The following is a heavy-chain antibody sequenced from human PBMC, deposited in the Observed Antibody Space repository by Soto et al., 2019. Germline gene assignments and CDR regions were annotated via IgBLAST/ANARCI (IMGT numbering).Heavy chain of an antibody. CDR3: ARGTRLLIYGMDV. J-gene: IGHJ6*02. CDR2: ISSSSSSYI. Sequence: GGSLRLSCAASGFTFSSYSMNWVRQAPGKGLEWVSSISSSSSSYIYYADSVKGRFTISRDNAKNSLYLQMNSLRAEDTAVYYCARGTRLLIYGMDVWGQGTTVTVSS. CDR1: GFTFSSYS. D-gene: IGHD5-12*01. V-gene: IGHV3-21*01.